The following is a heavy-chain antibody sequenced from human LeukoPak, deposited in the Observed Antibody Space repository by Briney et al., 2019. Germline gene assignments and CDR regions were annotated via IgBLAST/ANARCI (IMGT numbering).Heavy chain of an antibody. CDR3: ARLKIVVVAAMVGWFDP. J-gene: IGHJ5*02. Sequence: ASVKVSCKASGYTFTSYGISWVRQAPGQGFEWMGWISAYNGNTNYAQKPQGRVTMTTDTSTSTAYMELRSLRSDDTAVYYCARLKIVVVAAMVGWFDPWGQGTLVTVSS. CDR1: GYTFTSYG. V-gene: IGHV1-18*01. D-gene: IGHD2-15*01. CDR2: ISAYNGNT.